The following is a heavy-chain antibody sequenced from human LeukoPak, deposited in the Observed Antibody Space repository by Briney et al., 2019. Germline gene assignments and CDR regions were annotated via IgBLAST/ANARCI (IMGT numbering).Heavy chain of an antibody. CDR2: ISSSSGTI. Sequence: GGSLRLSCAASGFTFSTYSLNWVRQVPGKGPEWVAYISSSSGTIYYAGSVKGRFTISRDNAKNLMHLQMNSLRDEDTALYYCASTTASAGKGYFRHWGQGTLVTASS. CDR1: GFTFSTYS. V-gene: IGHV3-48*02. J-gene: IGHJ1*01. D-gene: IGHD6-13*01. CDR3: ASTTASAGKGYFRH.